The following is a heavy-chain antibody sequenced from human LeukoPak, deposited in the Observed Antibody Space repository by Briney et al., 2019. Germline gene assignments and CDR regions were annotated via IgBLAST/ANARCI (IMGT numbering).Heavy chain of an antibody. CDR3: ARDSGARFWGDYGIYFDY. J-gene: IGHJ4*02. Sequence: GGSLRLSCAASGFTFSSYSMNWVRQAPGKGLEWVSYISSSGSTIYYADSVKGRFTISRDNAKNSLYLQMNSLRAEDTAGYYCARDSGARFWGDYGIYFDYWGQGTLVTVSS. CDR1: GFTFSSYS. D-gene: IGHD4-17*01. CDR2: ISSSGSTI. V-gene: IGHV3-48*04.